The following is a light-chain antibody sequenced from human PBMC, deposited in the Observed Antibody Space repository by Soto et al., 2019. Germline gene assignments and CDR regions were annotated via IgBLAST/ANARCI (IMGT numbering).Light chain of an antibody. Sequence: AIQMTQSPSSLSASVGDRVTITCRASQGIRNDLGWYQQKPGKAPKLLIYAASSLQSGVPSRFSGSGSGTDFTLTISSLQPEDFATYYCLQDYNYPPYTCGQGTKLEIK. J-gene: IGKJ2*01. CDR3: LQDYNYPPYT. CDR2: AAS. CDR1: QGIRND. V-gene: IGKV1-6*01.